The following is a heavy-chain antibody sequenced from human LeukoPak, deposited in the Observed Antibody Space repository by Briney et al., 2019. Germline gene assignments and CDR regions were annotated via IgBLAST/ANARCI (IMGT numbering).Heavy chain of an antibody. CDR3: TRGGSGYSGYDSFLLYMRSWRFSFDY. Sequence: GGSLRLSCTASGFTFGDYAMSWFRQAPGKGLEWVGFIRSKAYGGTTEYAASVKGRFTISRDDSKSIAYLQMNSLKTEDTAVYYCTRGGSGYSGYDSFLLYMRSWRFSFDYWGQGTLVTVSS. CDR1: GFTFGDYA. J-gene: IGHJ4*02. V-gene: IGHV3-49*03. CDR2: IRSKAYGGTT. D-gene: IGHD5-12*01.